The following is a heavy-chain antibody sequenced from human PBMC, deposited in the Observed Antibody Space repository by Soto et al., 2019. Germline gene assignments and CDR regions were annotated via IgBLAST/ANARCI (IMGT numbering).Heavy chain of an antibody. D-gene: IGHD3-22*01. CDR3: AKDQARYFDNSGYHYAMDY. CDR2: ISYDGSNK. V-gene: IGHV3-30-3*01. Sequence: GGSLRLSCAASGFTFISYAMHWVRQAPCKGLEWVAVISYDGSNKYYADSVKGRFTISRDNSKNTLYLQMNSLRAEDTAVYYCAKDQARYFDNSGYHYAMDYWGRGTLVTVSS. CDR1: GFTFISYA. J-gene: IGHJ4*02.